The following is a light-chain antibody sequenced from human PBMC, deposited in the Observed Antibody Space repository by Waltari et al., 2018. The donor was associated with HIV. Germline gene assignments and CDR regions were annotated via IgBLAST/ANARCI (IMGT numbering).Light chain of an antibody. Sequence: SALTQPPSVSGAPGQWVPIPCPGHTSTIGAGYYVHWYRQFPGSAPQLVVYVDSIRPLGVPDRFSGSKSGVSASLAINGLQTEDEADYYCQSYDNHLSGLWVFGGGTKLTVL. CDR3: QSYDNHLSGLWV. V-gene: IGLV1-40*01. CDR2: VDS. CDR1: TSTIGAGYY. J-gene: IGLJ3*02.